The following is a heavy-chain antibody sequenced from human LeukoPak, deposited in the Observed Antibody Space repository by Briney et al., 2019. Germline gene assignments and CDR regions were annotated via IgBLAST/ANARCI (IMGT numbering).Heavy chain of an antibody. Sequence: GGSLRLSCAASGFTFSGYVMNWVRQAPGKGLEWVSYISTHGNYIYYADSLKGRFTISRDNAENSLFLQMNSLRAEDTAVYYCARGSYDSSGQFDYWGQGTLVTVSS. V-gene: IGHV3-21*01. CDR1: GFTFSGYV. J-gene: IGHJ4*02. CDR2: ISTHGNYI. D-gene: IGHD3-22*01. CDR3: ARGSYDSSGQFDY.